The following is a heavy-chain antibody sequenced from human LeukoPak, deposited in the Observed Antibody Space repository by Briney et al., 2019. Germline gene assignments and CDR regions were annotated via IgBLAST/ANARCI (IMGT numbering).Heavy chain of an antibody. J-gene: IGHJ5*02. D-gene: IGHD1-26*01. CDR1: GYTFTTHY. Sequence: WASVKVSCKASGYTFTTHYMHWVRQAPGQGLEWVGLINPSGTTTNYAQKFRGRVTMTRDLSTSTDYMELSSLRSDDTAVYFCARDNSVGDYAWWFDPWGQGTLVTVSS. V-gene: IGHV1-46*01. CDR2: INPSGTTT. CDR3: ARDNSVGDYAWWFDP.